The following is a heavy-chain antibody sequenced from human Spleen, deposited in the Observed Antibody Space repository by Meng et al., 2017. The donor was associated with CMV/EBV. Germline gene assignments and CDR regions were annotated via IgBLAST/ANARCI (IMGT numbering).Heavy chain of an antibody. CDR2: IYHSGST. Sequence: CAVSGGSLSSSNWWSWVRQPPGKGLEWIGEIYHSGSTNYNPSLKSRVTISVDKSKNQFSLKLSSVTAADTAVYYCSRFGEGYYFDYWGQGTLVTVSS. J-gene: IGHJ4*02. V-gene: IGHV4-4*02. CDR1: GGSLSSSNW. CDR3: SRFGEGYYFDY. D-gene: IGHD3-10*01.